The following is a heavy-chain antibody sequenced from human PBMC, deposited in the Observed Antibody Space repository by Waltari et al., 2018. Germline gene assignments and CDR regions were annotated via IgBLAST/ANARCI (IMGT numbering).Heavy chain of an antibody. V-gene: IGHV1-46*01. CDR2: INPSGGGT. Sequence: QVQLVQSGAEVKKPGASVKVSCKASGYTFTKYYMHWMRQAPGQGLEWMGVINPSGGGTTYAKRVPGRVTRTRDTSTSTVYMELSSLRSEDTAVYYCATYGSGRYAHFDYWGQGTLVTVSS. CDR1: GYTFTKYY. D-gene: IGHD3-10*01. J-gene: IGHJ4*02. CDR3: ATYGSGRYAHFDY.